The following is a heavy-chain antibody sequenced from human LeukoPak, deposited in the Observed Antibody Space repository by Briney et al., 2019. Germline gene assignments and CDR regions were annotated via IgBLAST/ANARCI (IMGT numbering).Heavy chain of an antibody. D-gene: IGHD6-19*01. V-gene: IGHV3-48*01. CDR3: ARSGWYAGGYDAFDI. J-gene: IGHJ3*02. Sequence: GGSLRLSCAASGFTFSSFTMNWVRQAQGKGLEWVSYISSSRSTIYYADSVKGRFTISRDNAKNSLYLQMNSLRAEDTAVYYCARSGWYAGGYDAFDIWGQGTMVTVSS. CDR2: ISSSRSTI. CDR1: GFTFSSFT.